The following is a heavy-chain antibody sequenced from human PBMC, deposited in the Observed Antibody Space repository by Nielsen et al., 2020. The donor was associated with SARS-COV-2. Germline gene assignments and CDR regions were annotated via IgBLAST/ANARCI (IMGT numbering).Heavy chain of an antibody. D-gene: IGHD2-15*01. CDR3: TTEDSGGSATGYFDY. Sequence: GGSLRLSCAASGFIFRSYSMIWVRQAPGKGLEWVSSISGSGTYINYADSVKGRFTISRDNAKNSLYLQMNSLRAEDTAVYYCTTEDSGGSATGYFDYWGQGTLVTVSS. CDR2: ISGSGTYI. CDR1: GFIFRSYS. J-gene: IGHJ4*02. V-gene: IGHV3-21*01.